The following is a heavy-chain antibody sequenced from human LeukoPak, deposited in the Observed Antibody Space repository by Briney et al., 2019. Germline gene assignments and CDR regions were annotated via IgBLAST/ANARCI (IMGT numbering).Heavy chain of an antibody. CDR2: ILGSGST. J-gene: IGHJ4*02. V-gene: IGHV4-59*08. Sequence: PSETLSLTCTVSGDSLSSHFWSWIRQPPGEGLEWIGFILGSGSTNYDPSLRGRVTISEDTSKNHFSLKLTSVTAADTAVYYCARNVGWYSHDSWGQGTLVTVSS. D-gene: IGHD6-19*01. CDR3: ARNVGWYSHDS. CDR1: GDSLSSHF.